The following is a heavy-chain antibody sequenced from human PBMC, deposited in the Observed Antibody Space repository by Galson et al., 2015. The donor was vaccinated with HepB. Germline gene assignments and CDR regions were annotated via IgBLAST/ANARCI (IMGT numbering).Heavy chain of an antibody. J-gene: IGHJ4*02. D-gene: IGHD3-22*01. CDR1: GYSFTGYY. V-gene: IGHV1-2*04. CDR2: INPDSGGT. Sequence: SVKVSCKASGYSFTGYYIHWVRQAPGQGLEWMGWINPDSGGTHYAQKLQDWVTMTRDTSISTAYMELRRLRSDDTAVYYCARILTHDSSGYYYGLDYWGQGTLVTVAS. CDR3: ARILTHDSSGYYYGLDY.